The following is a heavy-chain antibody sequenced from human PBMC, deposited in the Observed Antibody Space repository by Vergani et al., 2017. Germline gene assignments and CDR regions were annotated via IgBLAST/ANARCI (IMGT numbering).Heavy chain of an antibody. CDR2: IYYSGRT. CDR1: GGSISSYY. J-gene: IGHJ3*02. V-gene: IGHV4-59*01. CDR3: ARGDXVVVPAAMGGAPDAFDI. D-gene: IGHD2-2*01. Sequence: QVQLQESGPGLVKPSETLSLTCTVSGGSISSYYWSWIRQPPGKGLEWIGYIYYSGRTNYNPSLKSRVTISVDTSKNQFSLKLSSVTAADTAVYYCARGDXVVVPAAMGGAPDAFDIWGQGTMVTVSS.